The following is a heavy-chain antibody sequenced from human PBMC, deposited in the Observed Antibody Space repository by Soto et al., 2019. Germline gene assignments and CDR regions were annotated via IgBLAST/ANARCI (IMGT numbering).Heavy chain of an antibody. Sequence: GASVKVSCKAPGYTFTSYYMHWVRQAPGQGLEWMGIINPSGGSTSYAQKFQGRVTMTRDTSTSTVYMELSSLRSEDTAVYYCARGIRIAAGDYYYYRMDVWGQGTTVTVSS. D-gene: IGHD6-6*01. CDR1: GYTFTSYY. CDR2: INPSGGST. J-gene: IGHJ6*02. V-gene: IGHV1-46*01. CDR3: ARGIRIAAGDYYYYRMDV.